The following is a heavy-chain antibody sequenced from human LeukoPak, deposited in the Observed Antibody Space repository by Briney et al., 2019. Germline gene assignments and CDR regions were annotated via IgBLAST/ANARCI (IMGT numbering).Heavy chain of an antibody. V-gene: IGHV4-34*01. D-gene: IGHD2-2*01. CDR2: INHSGST. J-gene: IGHJ5*02. CDR1: GGSFSGSY. CDR3: ARAGIYCSSTSCYGPYNWFDP. Sequence: SETLSLTCAVYGGSFSGSYWTWIRQPPGKGLEWIGEINHSGSTNSNPSLKSRVTISVDTSKNQFSLKLSSVTAADTAVYYCARAGIYCSSTSCYGPYNWFDPWGQGTLVTVSS.